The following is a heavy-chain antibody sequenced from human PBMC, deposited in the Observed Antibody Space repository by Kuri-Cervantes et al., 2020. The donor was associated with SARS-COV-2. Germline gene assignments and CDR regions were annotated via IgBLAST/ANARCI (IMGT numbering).Heavy chain of an antibody. CDR2: VYYSGST. Sequence: SETLSLTCAVYGGSFSDYYWSWIRQHPGKGLEWIGYVYYSGSTYYNPSLKSRVTISVDTSKNQFSLKLTSVTAADTAVYYCARVDYAGNYYYYGMDVWGQGTTVTVSS. J-gene: IGHJ6*02. V-gene: IGHV4-31*02. CDR1: GGSFSDYY. D-gene: IGHD4-17*01. CDR3: ARVDYAGNYYYYGMDV.